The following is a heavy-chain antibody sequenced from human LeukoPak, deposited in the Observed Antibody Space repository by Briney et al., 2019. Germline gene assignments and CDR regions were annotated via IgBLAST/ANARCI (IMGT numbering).Heavy chain of an antibody. D-gene: IGHD2-15*01. CDR1: GYSFSGYY. J-gene: IGHJ5*02. Sequence: GASVKVSCKASGYSFSGYYIHWVRQAPGQGLEWMGWINPNSGGSNYAQKFQGRVTMTRDTSISTAYMELSRLRSDDTAVYYCARVGYCSGGSCRNWFDPWGQGTLVTVSS. CDR2: INPNSGGS. CDR3: ARVGYCSGGSCRNWFDP. V-gene: IGHV1-2*02.